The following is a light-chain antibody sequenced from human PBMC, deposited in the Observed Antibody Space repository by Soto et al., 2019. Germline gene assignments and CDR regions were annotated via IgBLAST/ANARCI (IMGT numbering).Light chain of an antibody. Sequence: DIQMCQSPATLSASVGDRVTITCLASQSISSWLAWYQQKPGKAPKLLIYAASSLQSGVPSRFSGSGSGTEFTLTISSLQREYFASYYCQQSYSSTWTFGQGTKVDIK. J-gene: IGKJ1*01. CDR3: QQSYSSTWT. CDR1: QSISSW. V-gene: IGKV1-39*01. CDR2: AAS.